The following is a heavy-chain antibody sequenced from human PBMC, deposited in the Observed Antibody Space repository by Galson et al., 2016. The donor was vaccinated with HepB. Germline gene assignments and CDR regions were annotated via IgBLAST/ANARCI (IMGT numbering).Heavy chain of an antibody. V-gene: IGHV3-7*04. D-gene: IGHD1-1*01. CDR1: GLTFNSYW. J-gene: IGHJ6*02. CDR3: AREDGRWPTYSYGLDV. CDR2: IKQDGSEK. Sequence: LRLSCAASGLTFNSYWMTWVRQAPGKGLEWVANIKQDGSEKYYGDSVKGRFTVSRDNAKNSLYLQMNSLRVEDTAVYYCAREDGRWPTYSYGLDVWGQGTTVTVSS.